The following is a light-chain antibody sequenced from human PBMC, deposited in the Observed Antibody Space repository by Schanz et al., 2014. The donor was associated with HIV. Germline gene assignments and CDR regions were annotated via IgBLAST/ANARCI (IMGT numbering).Light chain of an antibody. CDR3: AAWDDSLSGRV. CDR2: RNN. Sequence: QSVLTQPPSASGPPGRRVTISCSGSTSNIGSNYIYWYQQLPRTAPKLLIYRNNQRPSGVPARFSGSKSDTSASLAISGLRSEDEADYYCAAWDDSLSGRVFGGGTQLTVL. J-gene: IGLJ3*02. V-gene: IGLV1-47*01. CDR1: TSNIGSNY.